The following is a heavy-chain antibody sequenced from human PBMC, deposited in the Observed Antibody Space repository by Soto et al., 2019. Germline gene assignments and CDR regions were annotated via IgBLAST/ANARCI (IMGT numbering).Heavy chain of an antibody. CDR3: AREGGYSYANAFDI. D-gene: IGHD5-18*01. J-gene: IGHJ3*02. Sequence: SVKVSCKASGGTFSSYAISWVRQAPGQGLEWMGGIIPIFGTANYAQKFQGRVTITADESTSTAYMELSSLRSEDTAVYYCAREGGYSYANAFDIWGQAKMVTVSS. CDR2: IIPIFGTA. CDR1: GGTFSSYA. V-gene: IGHV1-69*13.